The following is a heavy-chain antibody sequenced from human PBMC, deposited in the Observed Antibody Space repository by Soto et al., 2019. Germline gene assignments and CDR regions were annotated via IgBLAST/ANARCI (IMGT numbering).Heavy chain of an antibody. D-gene: IGHD1-26*01. V-gene: IGHV3-74*01. CDR1: GFTFNTHW. CDR3: ARGGAMGVDY. CDR2: IYFDGITT. J-gene: IGHJ4*02. Sequence: GGSLRLSCTASGFTFNTHWMHWGRQAPGKGLVWASRIYFDGITTNYADSVKGRLTVSRDNAKNTVYLHVNTLRDEDTAVYYCARGGAMGVDYWGQGTLVTVSS.